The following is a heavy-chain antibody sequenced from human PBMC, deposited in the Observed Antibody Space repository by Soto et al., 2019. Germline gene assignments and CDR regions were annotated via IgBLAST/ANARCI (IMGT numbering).Heavy chain of an antibody. CDR1: GCTCSRSA. D-gene: IGHD1-1*01. J-gene: IGHJ4*02. Sequence: EVQVLESGGALVQPGGSLRLSCAASGCTCSRSAIGWVRQAPGKWLEWLSLIDYTGTTTYYAYSVKGRFVISRDNSKNTLYLQLNSLRAEDTAVYYCATQDFRGSTGTTWGRGTLVTVSS. CDR2: IDYTGTTT. V-gene: IGHV3-23*05. CDR3: ATQDFRGSTGTT.